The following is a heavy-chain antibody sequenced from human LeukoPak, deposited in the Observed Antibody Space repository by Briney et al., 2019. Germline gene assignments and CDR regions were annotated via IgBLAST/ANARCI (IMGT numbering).Heavy chain of an antibody. J-gene: IGHJ4*02. Sequence: PSETLSLTCAVYGGSFSGYYWSWIRQPPGKGLEWIGEINHSGSTNYNLSLKSRVTISVDTSKNQFSLKLSSVTAADTAVYYCARLWGSSGDYFDYWGQGTLVTVSS. V-gene: IGHV4-34*01. CDR3: ARLWGSSGDYFDY. D-gene: IGHD7-27*01. CDR2: INHSGST. CDR1: GGSFSGYY.